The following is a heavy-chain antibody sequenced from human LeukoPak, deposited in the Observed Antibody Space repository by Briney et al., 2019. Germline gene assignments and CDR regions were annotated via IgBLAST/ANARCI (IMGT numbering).Heavy chain of an antibody. J-gene: IGHJ1*01. V-gene: IGHV3-20*04. Sequence: PGGSQRLSCAGSGYTFDDYGMRWVRQAPGKGLEWVAGINWNGGSTGYAASVKGRCTISRDNGKNALYLEMNSLRAEDTAFYYCVRLGRDGYTYGAAYWGQGTLVTVSS. CDR3: VRLGRDGYTYGAAY. CDR1: GYTFDDYG. CDR2: INWNGGST. D-gene: IGHD5-24*01.